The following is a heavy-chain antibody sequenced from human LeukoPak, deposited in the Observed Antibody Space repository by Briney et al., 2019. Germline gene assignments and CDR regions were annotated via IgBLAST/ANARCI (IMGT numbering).Heavy chain of an antibody. CDR2: INPDSGGT. V-gene: IGHV1-2*02. CDR3: ARGMYFYDTSGYPHHFDY. J-gene: IGHJ4*02. D-gene: IGHD3-22*01. CDR1: GYRFSDYY. Sequence: ASVKVSCKASGYRFSDYYLHWVRQAPGQGLEWMGWINPDSGGTKYAQNYQGRVTMTRDTSITTAYMELSRLRSDDRAVYYCARGMYFYDTSGYPHHFDYWGQGTLVTVSS.